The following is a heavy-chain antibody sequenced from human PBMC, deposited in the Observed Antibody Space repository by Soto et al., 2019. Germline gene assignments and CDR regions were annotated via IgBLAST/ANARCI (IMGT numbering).Heavy chain of an antibody. V-gene: IGHV1-46*01. CDR3: ARMSAGIAAAAKGFYYYGMDV. D-gene: IGHD6-13*01. Sequence: ASVKVSCKASGYTFTSYYMHWVRQAPGQGLEWMGIINPSGGSTSYAQKFQGRVTMTRDTSTSTVYMELSSLRSEDTAVYYCARMSAGIAAAAKGFYYYGMDVWGPGTTVTVSS. CDR1: GYTFTSYY. J-gene: IGHJ6*02. CDR2: INPSGGST.